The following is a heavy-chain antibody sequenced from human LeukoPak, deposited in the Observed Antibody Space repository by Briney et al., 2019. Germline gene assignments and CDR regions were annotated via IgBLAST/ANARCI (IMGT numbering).Heavy chain of an antibody. Sequence: GKSLRLSCAASGFTFSFYGMHWVRQAPGKGLEWVAVISADGSLIYYGDSVKGRFTVSRDNSKSTMFLQMSSLTNDDTGVYYCAKGLTGSGVANWLDSWGQGTLAVVSS. V-gene: IGHV3-30*18. J-gene: IGHJ5*01. CDR3: AKGLTGSGVANWLDS. D-gene: IGHD3-10*01. CDR2: ISADGSLI. CDR1: GFTFSFYG.